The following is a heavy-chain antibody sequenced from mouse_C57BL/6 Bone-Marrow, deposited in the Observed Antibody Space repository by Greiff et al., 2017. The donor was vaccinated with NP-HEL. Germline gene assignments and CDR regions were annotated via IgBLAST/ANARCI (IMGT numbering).Heavy chain of an antibody. CDR2: ISNLAYSI. Sequence: EVQLVESGGGLVQPGGSLKLSCAASGFTFSDYGMAWVRQAPRRGPEWVAFISNLAYSIYYADTVTGRFTIARENSKNTLYLEMSSLRSEYTAMYDCARGVVANYFDYWGQGTTLTVSS. CDR1: GFTFSDYG. D-gene: IGHD1-1*01. V-gene: IGHV5-15*01. J-gene: IGHJ2*01. CDR3: ARGVVANYFDY.